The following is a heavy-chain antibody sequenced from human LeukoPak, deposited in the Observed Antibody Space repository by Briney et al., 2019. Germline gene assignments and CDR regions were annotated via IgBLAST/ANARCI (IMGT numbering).Heavy chain of an antibody. CDR1: GFTFSSYG. CDR2: IRYDGSNK. V-gene: IGHV3-30*02. Sequence: PGGSLRLSCAASGFTFSSYGMHWVRQAPGKGLEWVAFIRYDGSNKYYADSVKGRFTISRDNSKNTLYLQMNSLRAEDTAVYYCVKDRDLDCSGGSCYSDDAFDIWGQGTMVTVSS. CDR3: VKDRDLDCSGGSCYSDDAFDI. D-gene: IGHD2-15*01. J-gene: IGHJ3*02.